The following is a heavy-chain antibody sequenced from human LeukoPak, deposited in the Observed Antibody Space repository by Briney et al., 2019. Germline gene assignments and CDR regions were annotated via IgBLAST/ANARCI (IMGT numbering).Heavy chain of an antibody. CDR2: IKQDGSEK. V-gene: IGHV3-7*01. D-gene: IGHD2-15*01. Sequence: PGGSLRLSCAASGFTFSSYWMSWVRQAPGKGLEWVAHIKQDGSEKYYVDSVKGRFTISRDNAKNSLYLQMNSLRAEDTAVYYCARAVLDCSGGSCYWDYYYMDVWGKGTTVTVSS. J-gene: IGHJ6*03. CDR3: ARAVLDCSGGSCYWDYYYMDV. CDR1: GFTFSSYW.